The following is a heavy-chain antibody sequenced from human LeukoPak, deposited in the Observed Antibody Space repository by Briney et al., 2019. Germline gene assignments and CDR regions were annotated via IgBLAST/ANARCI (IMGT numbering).Heavy chain of an antibody. J-gene: IGHJ4*02. Sequence: SETLSLTCTVSGGSISSGPYYWGWIRQPPGKGMEWIGNIYYGENTYYNPSLKSRVTISIDTSKNQFYLKLSSLTAADTAVYYCARRDDSSGYHKIFDYWGPGTLVTVSS. CDR2: IYYGENT. V-gene: IGHV4-39*01. CDR3: ARRDDSSGYHKIFDY. D-gene: IGHD3-22*01. CDR1: GGSISSGPYY.